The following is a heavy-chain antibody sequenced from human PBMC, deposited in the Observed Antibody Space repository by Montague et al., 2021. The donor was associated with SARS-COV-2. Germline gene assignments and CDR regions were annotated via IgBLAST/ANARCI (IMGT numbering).Heavy chain of an antibody. CDR2: ISYDGSNK. Sequence: SLRLSCAASGFTFSSYGMHWVRQAPGKGLEWVAVISYDGSNKYYADSVKGRFTISRDNSKNTLYLQMNSLKAEDTAVYYCANEDSSSWSSPFDHWGQGTLVTVSS. D-gene: IGHD6-13*01. V-gene: IGHV3-30*18. J-gene: IGHJ4*02. CDR3: ANEDSSSWSSPFDH. CDR1: GFTFSSYG.